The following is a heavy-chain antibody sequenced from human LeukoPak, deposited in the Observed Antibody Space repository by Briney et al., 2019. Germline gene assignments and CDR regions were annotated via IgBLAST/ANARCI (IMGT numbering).Heavy chain of an antibody. V-gene: IGHV4-39*07. CDR1: GGSISDTDYH. D-gene: IGHD3-22*01. J-gene: IGHJ4*02. CDR3: ARDPVPQYYDSAGYYFDS. CDR2: IYYSGNS. Sequence: SETLSLTCSVSGGSISDTDYHWGWIRQPPGKGLEWIGSIYYSGNSYYNPSLKSRVTFSLDTSKNHFSLRLSTVTAADTAVYFCARDPVPQYYDSAGYYFDSWGQGTLVTVSS.